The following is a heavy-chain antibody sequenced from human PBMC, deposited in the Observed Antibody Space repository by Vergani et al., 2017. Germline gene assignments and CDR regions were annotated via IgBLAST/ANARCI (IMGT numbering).Heavy chain of an antibody. D-gene: IGHD3-9*01. J-gene: IGHJ4*02. Sequence: EVHLLESGGGLVQSGGSLRLSCAASGFTFSNSAVSWVRQAPGRGLAWVSSISGPGRSTYYADSVKGRFSISRDNSKNTVFLQMNSLRAEDTAVYYCAKDEYYDTRDYSSLEYGGQGSKVTVSS. CDR2: ISGPGRST. CDR1: GFTFSNSA. CDR3: AKDEYYDTRDYSSLEY. V-gene: IGHV3-23*01.